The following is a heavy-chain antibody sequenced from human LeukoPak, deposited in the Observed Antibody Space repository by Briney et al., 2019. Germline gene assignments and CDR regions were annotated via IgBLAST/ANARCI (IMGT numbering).Heavy chain of an antibody. D-gene: IGHD2-2*01. CDR2: IYSGGST. Sequence: GGSLRLSCAASEFSVGSNYMTWVRQAPGKGLEWVSLIYSGGSTYYADSVKGRFTISRDNSKNTLYLQMNSLRAEDTAVYYCAKGSSTSDNYFDYWGQGTLVTVSS. CDR1: EFSVGSNY. V-gene: IGHV3-66*01. J-gene: IGHJ4*02. CDR3: AKGSSTSDNYFDY.